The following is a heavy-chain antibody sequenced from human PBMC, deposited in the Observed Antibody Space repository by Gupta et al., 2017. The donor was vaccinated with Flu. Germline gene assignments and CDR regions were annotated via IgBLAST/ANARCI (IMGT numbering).Heavy chain of an antibody. D-gene: IGHD1-1*01. CDR2: VRGGGSNS. V-gene: IGHV3-23*01. CDR1: GFTFTNYS. Sequence: EVQLLESGGGLAQPGGSLRFSCATSGFTFTNYSMRWVRQAPGKGLEWVSTVRGGGSNSYYADSVKGRFTISGDSSKKTVYLQMNSLRVEDTAVYYCAKGANWAFEIWGQGTMVTVSS. J-gene: IGHJ3*02. CDR3: AKGANWAFEI.